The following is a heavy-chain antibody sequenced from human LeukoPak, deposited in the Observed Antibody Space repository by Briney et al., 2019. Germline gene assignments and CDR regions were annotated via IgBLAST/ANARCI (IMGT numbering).Heavy chain of an antibody. J-gene: IGHJ4*02. CDR1: GFTFSSFA. CDR2: ISVSGDGT. CDR3: AIDPYYYGPGRRPSYFDY. D-gene: IGHD3-10*01. V-gene: IGHV3-23*01. Sequence: GGSLRLSCAASGFTFSSFAMVWVRQAPGKGLEWVSTISVSGDGTYYADSVKGRFTISRDNSKNTLYLQMNSPRAEDTAVYYCAIDPYYYGPGRRPSYFDYWGQGTLATVSS.